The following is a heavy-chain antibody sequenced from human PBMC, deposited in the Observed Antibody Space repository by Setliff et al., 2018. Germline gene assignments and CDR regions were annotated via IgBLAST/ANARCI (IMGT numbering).Heavy chain of an antibody. CDR1: GGSFSNYY. D-gene: IGHD2-2*01. CDR2: INHSGST. Sequence: SETLSLTCTIYGGSFSNYYWSWIRQPPGKGLEWIGEINHSGSTNYNPSLTSRVSISVDMSKNQFSMKLTSVTAADTAVYYCARVDFTMIQGSCSGPSCTYDPFDIWGQGTPVTASS. V-gene: IGHV4-34*01. J-gene: IGHJ3*02. CDR3: ARVDFTMIQGSCSGPSCTYDPFDI.